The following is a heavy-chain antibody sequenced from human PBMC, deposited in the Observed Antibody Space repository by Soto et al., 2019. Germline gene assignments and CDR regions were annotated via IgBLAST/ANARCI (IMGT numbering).Heavy chain of an antibody. CDR3: ASSYGGNSVSPY. CDR2: IYHSGST. Sequence: SETLSLTCAVSGGSISSGGYSWSWIRQPPGKGLEWIGYIYHSGSTYYNPSLKSRVTISVDRSKNQFSLKLSSVTAADTAVYYCASSYGGNSVSPYWGQGTLVTVS. D-gene: IGHD2-21*02. V-gene: IGHV4-30-2*01. J-gene: IGHJ4*02. CDR1: GGSISSGGYS.